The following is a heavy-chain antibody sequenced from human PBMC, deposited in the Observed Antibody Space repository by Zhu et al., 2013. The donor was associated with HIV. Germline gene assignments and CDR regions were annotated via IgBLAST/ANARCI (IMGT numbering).Heavy chain of an antibody. CDR3: AMLGLDYGDYESPIYYYYYGMDV. Sequence: QVQLVQSGAEVKKPGASVKVSCKASGYTFTGYYMHWVRQAPGQGLEWMGWINPNSGGTNYAQKFQGRVTMTRDTSISTAYMELSRLRSDDTAVYYCAMLGLDYGDYESPIYYYYYGMDVWGQGTTVTVSS. CDR1: GYTFTGYY. CDR2: INPNSGGT. J-gene: IGHJ6*02. D-gene: IGHD4-17*01. V-gene: IGHV1-2*02.